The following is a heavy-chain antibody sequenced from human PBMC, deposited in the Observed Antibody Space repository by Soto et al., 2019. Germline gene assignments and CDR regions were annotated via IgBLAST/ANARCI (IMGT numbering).Heavy chain of an antibody. CDR3: ARDSTAFVFDY. D-gene: IGHD2-2*01. Sequence: PSETLSLTCTVSGDSVSSGSFYWSWIRQPPGKGLEWIGYIYYTGRTSYNPSLKSRVTISIDPSKNHFALNLASVTAADTAIYYCARDSTAFVFDYWGQGALVTFSS. CDR2: IYYTGRT. V-gene: IGHV4-61*03. CDR1: GDSVSSGSFY. J-gene: IGHJ4*02.